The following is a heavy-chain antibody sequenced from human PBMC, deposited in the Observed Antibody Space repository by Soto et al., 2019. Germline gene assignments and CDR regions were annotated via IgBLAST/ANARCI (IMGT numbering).Heavy chain of an antibody. D-gene: IGHD1-1*01. CDR1: GYDFTTYG. CDR2: ISAHNGNT. V-gene: IGHV1-18*01. Sequence: QVHLVQSGAEVKKPGASVKVSCKGSGYDFTTYGITWVRQAPGQGLEWMAWISAHNGNTDYAQKLQGRVTVTRDTLTSTAYMELRGLRSDDTAVYYCARGRYGDYWGQGALVTVSS. J-gene: IGHJ4*02. CDR3: ARGRYGDY.